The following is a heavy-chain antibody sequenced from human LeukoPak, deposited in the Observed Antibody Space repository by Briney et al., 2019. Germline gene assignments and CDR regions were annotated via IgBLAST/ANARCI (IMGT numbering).Heavy chain of an antibody. CDR2: INPNSGGT. J-gene: IGHJ4*02. CDR1: GYTFTGYY. Sequence: ASVKVSCKASGYTFTGYYMHWVRQAPGQGLEWMGWINPNSGGTNYAQKFQGRVTMTRDTSISTAYMELSRLRSEDTAVYYCARARLLWFGELGYWGQGTLVTVSS. CDR3: ARARLLWFGELGY. V-gene: IGHV1-2*02. D-gene: IGHD3-10*01.